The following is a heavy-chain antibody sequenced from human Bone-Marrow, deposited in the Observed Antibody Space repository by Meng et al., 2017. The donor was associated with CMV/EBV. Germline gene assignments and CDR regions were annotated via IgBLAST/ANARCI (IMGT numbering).Heavy chain of an antibody. Sequence: SCTASGYTFTDYYLHWVRQAPGQGLEWMRWINPNSGVTNYAQNFQGRLSMTRDTSISTASMELTNLISDDTAVYYCARDFSGSYDFWGQGTLVTVSS. CDR2: INPNSGVT. CDR3: ARDFSGSYDF. V-gene: IGHV1-2*02. D-gene: IGHD1-26*01. CDR1: GYTFTDYY. J-gene: IGHJ4*02.